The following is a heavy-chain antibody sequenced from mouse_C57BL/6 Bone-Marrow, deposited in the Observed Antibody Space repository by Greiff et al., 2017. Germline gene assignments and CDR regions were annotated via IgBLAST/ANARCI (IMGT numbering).Heavy chain of an antibody. CDR1: GYSITSGYY. CDR2: ISYDGSN. V-gene: IGHV3-6*01. J-gene: IGHJ2*01. D-gene: IGHD2-4*01. Sequence: EVHLVESGPGLVKPSQSLSLTCSVTGYSITSGYYWNWIRQFPGNKLEWMGYISYDGSNNYNPSLKNRISITRDTSKNQFFLKLNSVTTEDTATYYCAREGLITTLDYWGQGTTLTVSS. CDR3: AREGLITTLDY.